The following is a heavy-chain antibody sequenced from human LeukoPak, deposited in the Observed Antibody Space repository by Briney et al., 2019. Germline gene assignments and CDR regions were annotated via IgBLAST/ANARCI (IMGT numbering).Heavy chain of an antibody. D-gene: IGHD1-26*01. V-gene: IGHV3-11*04. J-gene: IGHJ4*02. CDR1: GFSFSNYF. CDR2: ITNIGRAT. CDR3: AREASGNYHVFDY. Sequence: PGGSLRLSCEASGFSFSNYFISWIRQAPGKGLEWVSCITNIGRATNYADAVKGRFTISRETAKKSVYLEMTDLRAEDTAVYYCAREASGNYHVFDYRGQGTLVTVSS.